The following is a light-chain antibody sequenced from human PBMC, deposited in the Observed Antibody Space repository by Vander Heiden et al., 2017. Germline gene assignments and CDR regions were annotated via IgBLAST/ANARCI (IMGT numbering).Light chain of an antibody. J-gene: IGKJ3*01. CDR3: QQGYATPLT. V-gene: IGKV1-39*01. CDR2: GAS. Sequence: DIQMTQSPSSLSAFVGDRVTITCRASQSIGNFLMWYQQKLGKAPELLIYGASTLQSGVPSRFSGSGSGTDFTLTIGSLQPEDSATYFCQQGYATPLTFGPGTKVQI. CDR1: QSIGNF.